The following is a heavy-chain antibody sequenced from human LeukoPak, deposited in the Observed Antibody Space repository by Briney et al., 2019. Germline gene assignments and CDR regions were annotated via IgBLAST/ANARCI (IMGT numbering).Heavy chain of an antibody. D-gene: IGHD1-26*01. Sequence: SETLSLTCTVSGGSISSYYWSWIRQPPGKGLEWIGYIYHSGSTNYNPSLKSRVTISVDTSKNQFSLKLSSVTAADTAVYYCANLPRYSGSYGSWGQGTLVTVSS. J-gene: IGHJ5*02. CDR1: GGSISSYY. CDR3: ANLPRYSGSYGS. V-gene: IGHV4-59*08. CDR2: IYHSGST.